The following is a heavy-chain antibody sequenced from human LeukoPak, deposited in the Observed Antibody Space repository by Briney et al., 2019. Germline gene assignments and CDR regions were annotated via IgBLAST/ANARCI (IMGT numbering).Heavy chain of an antibody. CDR1: GYTFTSFG. D-gene: IGHD3-10*01. CDR3: ARVAGESDV. J-gene: IGHJ6*02. V-gene: IGHV1-18*01. CDR2: ISAYNGIT. Sequence: ASVKVSCKASGYTFTSFGISWVRQAPGQGLKWMGWISAYNGITNYAQRFQGRVTMTTDTSTRTAFMELRSLRSDDTAVYYCARVAGESDVWGQGTTVTVSS.